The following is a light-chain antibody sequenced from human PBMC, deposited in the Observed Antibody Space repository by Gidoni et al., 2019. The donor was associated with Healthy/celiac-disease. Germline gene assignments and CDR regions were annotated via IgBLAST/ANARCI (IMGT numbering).Light chain of an antibody. Sequence: LTQSPGTLSLSPGERATLSCRASQSVSSSYLAWYQQKPGQAPRLLIYGASSRATGIPDRFSGRGSGTDFTLTISRLEPEDFAVYYCQQYGSSPQTFGQGTKVEIK. CDR1: QSVSSSY. J-gene: IGKJ1*01. CDR2: GAS. CDR3: QQYGSSPQT. V-gene: IGKV3-20*01.